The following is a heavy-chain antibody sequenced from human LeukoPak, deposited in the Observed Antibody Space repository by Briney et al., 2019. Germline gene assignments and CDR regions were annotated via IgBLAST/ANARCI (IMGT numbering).Heavy chain of an antibody. CDR2: INAGNGNT. Sequence: ASVKVSCKASGYTFTSYAMHWVRQAPGQRLEWMGWINAGNGNTKYSQKFQGRVTITADESTSTAYMELSSLRSEDTAVYYCAREVYYGSGSIWGQGTLVTVSS. J-gene: IGHJ4*02. CDR1: GYTFTSYA. CDR3: AREVYYGSGSI. D-gene: IGHD3-10*01. V-gene: IGHV1-3*01.